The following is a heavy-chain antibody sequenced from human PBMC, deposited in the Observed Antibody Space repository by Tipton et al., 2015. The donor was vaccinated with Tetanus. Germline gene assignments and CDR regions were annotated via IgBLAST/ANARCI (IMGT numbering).Heavy chain of an antibody. Sequence: TLSLTCSVSGGSVRNGDYSWSWIRQPAGKGLEWIGRTYIRGTTTYNPSLKSRVTISVDTSENQMSLRLTSVTAADTAVYYCARDRGDTGTVNWFDPWGQGTLVTVSS. CDR1: GGSVRNGDYS. CDR2: TYIRGTT. D-gene: IGHD1-1*01. CDR3: ARDRGDTGTVNWFDP. J-gene: IGHJ5*02. V-gene: IGHV4-61*02.